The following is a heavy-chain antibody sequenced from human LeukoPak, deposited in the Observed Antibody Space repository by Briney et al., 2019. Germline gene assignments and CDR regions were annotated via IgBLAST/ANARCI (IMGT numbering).Heavy chain of an antibody. CDR1: GFTFSSYS. D-gene: IGHD1-1*01. J-gene: IGHJ4*02. CDR3: AREEELERGAGEAGDFDY. CDR2: ISSSSSYI. V-gene: IGHV3-21*01. Sequence: GGSLRLSCAASGFTFSSYSMNWVRQAPGKGLEWVSSISSSSSYIYYADSVKCRFTISRDNAKNSLSLQMNSLRAEDTAVYYCAREEELERGAGEAGDFDYWGQGTLVTVSS.